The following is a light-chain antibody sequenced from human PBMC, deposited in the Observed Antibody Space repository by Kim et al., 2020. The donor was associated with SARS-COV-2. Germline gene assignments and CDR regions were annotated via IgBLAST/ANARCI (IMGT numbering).Light chain of an antibody. CDR1: SLRSYY. CDR2: GKN. Sequence: SSELTQDPAVSVALGQTVRITCQGDSLRSYYASWYQQKPGQAPVLVIYGKNNRPSGIPDRFSGSSSGNTASLTITGAQAEDEADYYCNSRDSSGTDVVLG. V-gene: IGLV3-19*01. J-gene: IGLJ2*01. CDR3: NSRDSSGTDVV.